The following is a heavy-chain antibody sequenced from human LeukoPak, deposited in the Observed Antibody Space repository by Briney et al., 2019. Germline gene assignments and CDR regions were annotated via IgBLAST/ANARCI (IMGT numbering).Heavy chain of an antibody. D-gene: IGHD3-10*01. Sequence: GGSLRLSCVVSGITLSNYAMSWVRQAPGKGLEWVSGISGSAGGTNYADSVKGRFTISRDNSMNTMYLQMNSLRAEDTAVYFCAKRGIVIRGLLIIGFHKEAYYFDSWGQGILVTVTS. CDR2: ISGSAGGT. J-gene: IGHJ4*02. CDR1: GITLSNYA. V-gene: IGHV3-23*01. CDR3: AKRGIVIRGLLIIGFHKEAYYFDS.